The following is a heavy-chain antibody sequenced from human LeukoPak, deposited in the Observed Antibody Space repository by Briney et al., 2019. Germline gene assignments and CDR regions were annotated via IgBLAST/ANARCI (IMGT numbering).Heavy chain of an antibody. D-gene: IGHD2-15*01. V-gene: IGHV1-8*01. Sequence: ASVKVSCKASGHTFTSYDINWVRQATGQGLEWMGWMNPNSGNTGYAQKFQGRVTMTRNTSISTAYMELSSLRSEDTAVYYCARGLEVAALFLGYWGQGTLVTVSS. CDR2: MNPNSGNT. J-gene: IGHJ4*02. CDR3: ARGLEVAALFLGY. CDR1: GHTFTSYD.